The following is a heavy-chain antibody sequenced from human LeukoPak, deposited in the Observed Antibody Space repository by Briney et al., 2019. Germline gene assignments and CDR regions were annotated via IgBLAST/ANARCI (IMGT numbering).Heavy chain of an antibody. CDR3: ASLIFRDAFDI. D-gene: IGHD3/OR15-3a*01. CDR1: GFTFSSYS. Sequence: PGGSLRLSCAASGFTFSSYSMNWVRQAPGKGLEWVSSISSSSSYIYYADSVKGRFTISRDNAKNSLYLQMNSLSAEDTAVYYCASLIFRDAFDIWGQGTMVTVSS. CDR2: ISSSSSYI. J-gene: IGHJ3*02. V-gene: IGHV3-21*01.